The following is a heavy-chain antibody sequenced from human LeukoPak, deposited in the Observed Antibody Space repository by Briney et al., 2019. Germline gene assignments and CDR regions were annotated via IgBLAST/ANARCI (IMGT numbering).Heavy chain of an antibody. CDR1: GGSISSYY. J-gene: IGHJ4*02. CDR3: AKGVAGTRTYYIDY. D-gene: IGHD6-19*01. CDR2: IYTSGST. V-gene: IGHV4-4*07. Sequence: SETLSLTCTVSGGSISSYYWSWIRQPAVKGLEWIGRIYTSGSTNYNPSLKSRVTMSVDTSKNQFSLKLSSVTAADTAVYYCAKGVAGTRTYYIDYWGQGTLVTVSS.